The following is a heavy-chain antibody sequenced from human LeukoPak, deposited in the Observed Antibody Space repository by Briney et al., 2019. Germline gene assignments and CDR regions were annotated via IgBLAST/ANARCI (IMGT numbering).Heavy chain of an antibody. D-gene: IGHD6-19*01. J-gene: IGHJ6*02. Sequence: SETLSLTCAVYGGSFSGYYWSWIRQPPGKGLEWIGEINHSGSTNYNPSLKSRVTISVDTSKNQFSLQLNSVTPEDTAVYYCARVKKPTIAVAVLNYYYGMDVWGQGTTVTVSS. V-gene: IGHV4-34*01. CDR3: ARVKKPTIAVAVLNYYYGMDV. CDR2: INHSGST. CDR1: GGSFSGYY.